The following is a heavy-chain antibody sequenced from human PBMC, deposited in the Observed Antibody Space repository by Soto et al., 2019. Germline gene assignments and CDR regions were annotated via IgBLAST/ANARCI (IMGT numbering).Heavy chain of an antibody. J-gene: IGHJ6*03. V-gene: IGHV4-39*01. D-gene: IGHD3-3*01. CDR3: ARLGYDFWSGYYRTDNYYYYMDV. CDR1: GGSISSSSYY. CDR2: IYYSGST. Sequence: QLQLQESGPGLVKPSETLSLTCTVSGGSISSSSYYWGWIRQPPGKGLEWIGSIYYSGSTYYNPSPKSQVTLSVDTSKYQFSLRLSSVTAADTAVYYCARLGYDFWSGYYRTDNYYYYMDVWGKGTTVTVSS.